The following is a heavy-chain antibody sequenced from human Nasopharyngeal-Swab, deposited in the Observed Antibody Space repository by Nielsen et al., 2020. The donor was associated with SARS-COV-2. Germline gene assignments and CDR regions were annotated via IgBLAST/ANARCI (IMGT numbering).Heavy chain of an antibody. CDR1: GFSLSTSGVG. J-gene: IGHJ4*02. CDR3: AHIFPPHMVRGVLFDY. V-gene: IGHV2-5*01. D-gene: IGHD3-10*01. Sequence: SGPTLVKPTQTLTLTCTFSGFSLSTSGVGVGWIRQPPGKALEWLALIYWNDDKRYSPSLKSRLTITKDTSKNQVVLTMTNMDPVDTATYYCAHIFPPHMVRGVLFDYWGQGTLVTVSS. CDR2: IYWNDDK.